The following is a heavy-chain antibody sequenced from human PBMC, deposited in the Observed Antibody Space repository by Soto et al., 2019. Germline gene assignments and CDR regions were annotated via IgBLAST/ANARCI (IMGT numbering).Heavy chain of an antibody. D-gene: IGHD5-18*01. CDR1: GFTFSSYA. Sequence: EVQLLESGGGLVQPGGSLRLSCAASGFTFSSYAMSWVLQAPGKGLEWVSAISGSGGSTYYADSVKGRFTISRDNSKNTLYLQMNSLRAEDTAVYYCAKPSAHVMVDTSPYYYFDYWGEGTLVTVSS. CDR2: ISGSGGST. J-gene: IGHJ4*02. CDR3: AKPSAHVMVDTSPYYYFDY. V-gene: IGHV3-23*01.